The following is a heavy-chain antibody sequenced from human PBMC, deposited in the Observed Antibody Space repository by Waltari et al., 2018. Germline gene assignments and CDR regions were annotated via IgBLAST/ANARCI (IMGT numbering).Heavy chain of an antibody. Sequence: QLQLQESGPGLVKPSETLSLTCTVSGGSLSSSRYYWGWIRQPPGKGLEWIGSIYYSGSTYYNPSLKSRVTISVDTSKNQFSLKLSSVTAADTAVYYCARQTRAAADYWGQGTLVTVSS. J-gene: IGHJ4*02. CDR3: ARQTRAAADY. CDR1: GGSLSSSRYY. CDR2: IYYSGST. V-gene: IGHV4-39*01. D-gene: IGHD6-13*01.